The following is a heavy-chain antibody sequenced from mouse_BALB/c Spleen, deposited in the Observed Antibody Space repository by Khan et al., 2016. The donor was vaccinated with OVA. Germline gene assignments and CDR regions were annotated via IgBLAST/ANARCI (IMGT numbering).Heavy chain of an antibody. V-gene: IGHV5-12*02. Sequence: EVELVESGGGLVQPGGSLKLSCATSGFTFSDYYMYWVRQTPEKRLEWVAYISNGGGSTYYPDTVKGRFTISRDNAKNTLYLQMSRLKSDDTAMYYWARYGYGKGDAMDFWGQGTSVTGSS. J-gene: IGHJ4*01. CDR1: GFTFSDYY. CDR3: ARYGYGKGDAMDF. D-gene: IGHD2-10*02. CDR2: ISNGGGST.